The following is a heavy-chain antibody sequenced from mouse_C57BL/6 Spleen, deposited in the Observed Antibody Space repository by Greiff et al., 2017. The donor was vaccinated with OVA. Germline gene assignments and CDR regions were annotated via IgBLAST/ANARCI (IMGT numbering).Heavy chain of an antibody. J-gene: IGHJ2*01. CDR1: GFTFSDYG. Sequence: DVHLVESGGGLVKPGGSLKLSCAASGFTFSDYGMHWVRQAPEKGLEWVAYISSGSSTIYYADTVKGRFTISRDNAKNTLFLQMTSLRSEDTAMYYCARRLGPYFDYWGQGTTLTVSS. CDR2: ISSGSSTI. V-gene: IGHV5-17*01. CDR3: ARRLGPYFDY. D-gene: IGHD1-2*01.